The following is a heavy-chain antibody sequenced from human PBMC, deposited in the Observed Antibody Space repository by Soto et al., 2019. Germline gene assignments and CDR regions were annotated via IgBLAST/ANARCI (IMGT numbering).Heavy chain of an antibody. D-gene: IGHD3-16*02. CDR1: GFTFSSYA. J-gene: IGHJ3*02. Sequence: QVQLVESGGGVVQPGRSLRLSCAASGFTFSSYAMHWVRQAPGKGLEWVAVISYDGSNKYYADSVKGRFTISRDNSKNTLYLLMNSLRAEDTAVYYCALLIGKYDRDAFDIWGQGTMVTVSS. V-gene: IGHV3-30-3*01. CDR2: ISYDGSNK. CDR3: ALLIGKYDRDAFDI.